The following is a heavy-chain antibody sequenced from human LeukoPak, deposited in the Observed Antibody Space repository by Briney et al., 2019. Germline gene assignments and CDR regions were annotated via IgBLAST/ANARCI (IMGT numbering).Heavy chain of an antibody. CDR2: FSGSGDST. J-gene: IGHJ4*02. CDR1: GFTFRTYA. V-gene: IGHV3-23*01. D-gene: IGHD5-24*01. Sequence: GSLRLSCAASGFTFRTYAMSWVRRAPGKGLEWVSAFSGSGDSTYYADSVKGRFTISRDNSKNTLYLQMNSLRAEDTAIYYCAKAGSMATPTPYYFDYWGQGTLVTVSS. CDR3: AKAGSMATPTPYYFDY.